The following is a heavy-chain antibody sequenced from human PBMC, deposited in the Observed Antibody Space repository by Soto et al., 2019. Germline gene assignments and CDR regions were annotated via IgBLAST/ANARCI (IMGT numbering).Heavy chain of an antibody. CDR2: ISGTAGNT. CDR1: GFTFTSCA. J-gene: IGHJ4*02. CDR3: AKGDWDYIAGHFDY. V-gene: IGHV3-23*01. Sequence: GGSLRLSCAASGFTFTSCAMSWVRQAPGKGQEWVSAISGTAGNTHHADSVKGRFTISRDISKNTLYLQMNSLRAEDTAVYYCAKGDWDYIAGHFDYWGQGTLVTVSS. D-gene: IGHD1-7*01.